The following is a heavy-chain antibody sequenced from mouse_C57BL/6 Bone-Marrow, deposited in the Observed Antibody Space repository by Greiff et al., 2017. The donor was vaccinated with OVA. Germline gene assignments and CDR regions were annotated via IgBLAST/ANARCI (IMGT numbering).Heavy chain of an antibody. Sequence: QVQLLQSGPALVKPCPSVTLSCTASGFSFTSYAINFVQPRPAPGLLWIGWIYPCVGSTKYNEKFKGKATLTVDTSSSTAYMELHSLTSEDSAVYFCAFLPWYFDYWGQGTTLTVSS. CDR2: IYPCVGST. CDR3: AFLPWYFDY. D-gene: IGHD2-10*01. CDR1: GFSFTSYA. V-gene: IGHV1-85*01. J-gene: IGHJ2*01.